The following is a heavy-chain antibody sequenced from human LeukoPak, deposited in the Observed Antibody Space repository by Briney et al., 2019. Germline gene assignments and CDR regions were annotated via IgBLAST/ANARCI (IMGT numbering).Heavy chain of an antibody. CDR1: GFTFSDFW. V-gene: IGHV3-74*01. CDR2: INEYGTT. CDR3: ARVRGGN. D-gene: IGHD3-16*01. J-gene: IGHJ4*02. Sequence: PGGSLRLSCAATGFTFSDFWMYLVRQAPGKGLVWISNINEYGTTAYADSVKGRFTISRDNAKNILYLQMNSLRAEDTAVYYCARVRGGNWGRGTLVTVSS.